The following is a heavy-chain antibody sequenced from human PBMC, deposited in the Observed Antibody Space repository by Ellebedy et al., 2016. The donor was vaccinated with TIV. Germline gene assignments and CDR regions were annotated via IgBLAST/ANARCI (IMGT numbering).Heavy chain of an antibody. D-gene: IGHD3-16*01. V-gene: IGHV3-23*01. CDR1: GFTFGAFA. CDR2: ISGDGRLT. Sequence: GESLKISCAASGFTFGAFAMHWVRQAPGPGLEWLSVISGDGRLTYHGDSGKGRFTITRDNPKNTLYLQVSSLGTEDTAVYFCAKGPSSGFNYDRVGFENWGQGTLVTVSS. CDR3: AKGPSSGFNYDRVGFEN. J-gene: IGHJ4*02.